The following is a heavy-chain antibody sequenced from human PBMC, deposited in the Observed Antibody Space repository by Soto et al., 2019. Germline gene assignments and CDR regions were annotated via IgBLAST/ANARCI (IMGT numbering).Heavy chain of an antibody. CDR2: IYYSGRT. CDR1: GVSISSGGYY. V-gene: IGHV4-31*03. J-gene: IGHJ4*02. D-gene: IGHD2-21*02. Sequence: SETLSLTCTVSGVSISSGGYYWSWIRQHPGKGLEWIGNIYYSGRTYYNPSLKSRVILSVDTSKNHFSLTLRSVTAADSAMYYCAGVIGGDSEYYFVIWGPGVLVTVSS. CDR3: AGVIGGDSEYYFVI.